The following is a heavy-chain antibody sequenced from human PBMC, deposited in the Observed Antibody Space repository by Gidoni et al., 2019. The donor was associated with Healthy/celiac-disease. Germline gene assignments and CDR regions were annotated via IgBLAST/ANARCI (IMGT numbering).Heavy chain of an antibody. V-gene: IGHV3-21*01. J-gene: IGHJ4*02. Sequence: EVQLVESGGGLVKPGGSLRLSCAASGFNFSSYSMNWVRQAPGKGLEWVSSISSSSSYIYYADSVKGRFTISRDNAKNSLYLQMNSLRAEDTAVYYCARVGDPYGSGSYYEVWLDYWGQGTLVTVSS. D-gene: IGHD3-10*01. CDR3: ARVGDPYGSGSYYEVWLDY. CDR2: ISSSSSYI. CDR1: GFNFSSYS.